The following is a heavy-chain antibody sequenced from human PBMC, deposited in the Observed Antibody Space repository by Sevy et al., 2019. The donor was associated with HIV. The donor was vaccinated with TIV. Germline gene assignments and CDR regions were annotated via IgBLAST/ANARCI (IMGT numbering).Heavy chain of an antibody. V-gene: IGHV1-18*04. Sequence: ASVKVSCKASGYAFSSNGISWVQQAPGQGLEWMGWISGYNGNTNYTEKFQGRVTMTTDTSTTTAYMELRSLRSDDSAVYYCARESRNDYADPNDAFDIWGQGTMVTVSS. J-gene: IGHJ3*02. D-gene: IGHD4-17*01. CDR1: GYAFSSNG. CDR2: ISGYNGNT. CDR3: ARESRNDYADPNDAFDI.